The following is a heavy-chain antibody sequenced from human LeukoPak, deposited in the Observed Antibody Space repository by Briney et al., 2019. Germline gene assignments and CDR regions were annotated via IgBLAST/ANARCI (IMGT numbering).Heavy chain of an antibody. V-gene: IGHV1-2*02. Sequence: ASVKVSCKASGYTFTGYYMHWVRQAPGQGLEWMGWINPNSGGTNYAQKFQGRVTITADESTSTAYMELSSLRSEDTAVYYCARELIRGYSYGEIDYWGQGTLVTVSS. J-gene: IGHJ4*02. CDR1: GYTFTGYY. CDR2: INPNSGGT. D-gene: IGHD5-18*01. CDR3: ARELIRGYSYGEIDY.